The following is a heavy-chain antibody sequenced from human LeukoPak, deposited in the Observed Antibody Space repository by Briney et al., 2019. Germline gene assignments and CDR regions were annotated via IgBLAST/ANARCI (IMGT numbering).Heavy chain of an antibody. CDR2: ISSSSSYI. D-gene: IGHD3-22*01. J-gene: IGHJ4*02. CDR1: GFTFSSYS. Sequence: GGSLGLSCAASGFTFSSYSMNWVRQAPGKGLEWVSSISSSSSYIYYADSVKGRFTISRDNAKNSLYLQMNSLRAEDTAVYYCAREGYDSSGYLNYWGQGTLVTVSS. V-gene: IGHV3-21*01. CDR3: AREGYDSSGYLNY.